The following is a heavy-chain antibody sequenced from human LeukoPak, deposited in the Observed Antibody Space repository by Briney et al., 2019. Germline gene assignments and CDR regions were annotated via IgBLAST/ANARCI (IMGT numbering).Heavy chain of an antibody. J-gene: IGHJ3*02. V-gene: IGHV3-74*01. D-gene: IGHD3-22*01. Sequence: GGSLRLSCAASGFTFSNYWMHWVRQAPGKGLVWVSLINNDGSNTFFADSVKGRFTMSRDNAKNTLYLQMNSLRAEDTAVYYCARKFYYDGNGRDAYDIWGQGTMVTVSS. CDR3: ARKFYYDGNGRDAYDI. CDR2: INNDGSNT. CDR1: GFTFSNYW.